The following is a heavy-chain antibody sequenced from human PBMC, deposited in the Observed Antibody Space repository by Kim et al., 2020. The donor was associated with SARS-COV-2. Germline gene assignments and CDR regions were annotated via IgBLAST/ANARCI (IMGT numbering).Heavy chain of an antibody. CDR3: ATHLYDSGSPLPYYYYALDV. J-gene: IGHJ6*02. CDR1: RFTFSSYS. D-gene: IGHD3-10*01. CDR2: ISTGSKTI. Sequence: GGSLRLSCAASRFTFSSYSMNWVRQAPGKGLEWVSYISTGSKTIYYADSVKGRFTVSRDNAKNSLYLQMDSLRDEDTAVYYCATHLYDSGSPLPYYYYALDVWGQGTTVTVSS. V-gene: IGHV3-48*02.